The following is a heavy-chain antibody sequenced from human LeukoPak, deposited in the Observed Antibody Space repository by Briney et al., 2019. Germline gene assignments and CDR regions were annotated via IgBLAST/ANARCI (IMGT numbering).Heavy chain of an antibody. V-gene: IGHV1-2*02. CDR1: GYTFTGYY. CDR3: ARVYCSGGSCYGYYYGMDV. J-gene: IGHJ6*02. CDR2: INPNSGGT. D-gene: IGHD2-15*01. Sequence: ASVKVSCKASGYTFTGYYMHWVRQAPGQGLEWMGWINPNSGGTNYAQKFQGRVTMTRNTSISTAYMELSSLRSEDTAVYYCARVYCSGGSCYGYYYGMDVWGQGTTVTVSS.